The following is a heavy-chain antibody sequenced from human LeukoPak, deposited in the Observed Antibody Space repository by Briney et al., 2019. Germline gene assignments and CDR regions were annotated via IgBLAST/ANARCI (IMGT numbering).Heavy chain of an antibody. J-gene: IGHJ4*02. CDR1: GFTFSSYW. V-gene: IGHV3-7*01. D-gene: IGHD3-10*01. CDR3: ARFYYYGSGSYLY. CDR2: IKQDGSEK. Sequence: PGGSLRLSCAASGFTFSSYWMSWVRQAPGKGLEWVANIKQDGSEKYYVDSVKGRFTISRDNAKNSLYLQMNSLRAEDTAVYYCARFYYYGSGSYLYWGLGTLVTASS.